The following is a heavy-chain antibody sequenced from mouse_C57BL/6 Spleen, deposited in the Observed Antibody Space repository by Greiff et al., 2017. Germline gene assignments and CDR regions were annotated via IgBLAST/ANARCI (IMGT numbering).Heavy chain of an antibody. CDR2: INPNNGGT. V-gene: IGHV1-26*01. Sequence: EVQLQQSGPELVKPGASVKISCKASGYTFTDYYMNWVKQSHGKSLEWIGDINPNNGGTSYNQKFKGKATLTVDKSSSTAYMELRSLTSEDSAVYYCARWQTGYAMDYWGQGTSVTVSS. CDR1: GYTFTDYY. D-gene: IGHD4-1*01. CDR3: ARWQTGYAMDY. J-gene: IGHJ4*01.